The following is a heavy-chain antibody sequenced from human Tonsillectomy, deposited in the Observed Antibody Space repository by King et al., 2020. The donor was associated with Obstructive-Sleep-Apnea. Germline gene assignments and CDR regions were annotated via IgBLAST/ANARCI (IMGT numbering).Heavy chain of an antibody. J-gene: IGHJ5*02. CDR2: IIPIFGIA. Sequence: EQLVQSGAEVKKPGSSVKVSCKASGGTFSSYGISWVRQAPGQGLEWMGGIIPIFGIANYPQRSQGRVTITADKSTSTAYMELSSLKSEDTAFYYCARGGWGDYDAAGRGWFDPWGQGTLVTVSS. D-gene: IGHD4-17*01. V-gene: IGHV1-69*17. CDR3: ARGGWGDYDAAGRGWFDP. CDR1: GGTFSSYG.